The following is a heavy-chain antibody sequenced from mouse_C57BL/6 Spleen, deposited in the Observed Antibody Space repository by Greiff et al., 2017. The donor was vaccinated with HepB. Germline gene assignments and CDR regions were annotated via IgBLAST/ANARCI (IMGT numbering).Heavy chain of an antibody. V-gene: IGHV3-6*01. CDR3: AREGLRTAWFAY. J-gene: IGHJ3*01. CDR1: GYSITSGYY. CDR2: ISYDGSN. D-gene: IGHD2-4*01. Sequence: DVQLQESGPGLVKPSQSLSLTCSVTGYSITSGYYWNWIRQFPGNKLEWMGYISYDGSNNYNPSLNNRISITRDTSKNQFFLKLNSVTTEDTATYYCAREGLRTAWFAYWGQGTLVTVAA.